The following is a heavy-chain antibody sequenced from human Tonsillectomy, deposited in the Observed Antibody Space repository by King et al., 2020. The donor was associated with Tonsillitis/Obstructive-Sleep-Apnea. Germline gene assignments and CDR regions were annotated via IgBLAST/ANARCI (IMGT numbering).Heavy chain of an antibody. CDR3: ARDLGVQLWADDY. CDR1: GFTFSSYE. Sequence: QLVQSGGGLVQPGGSLRLSCAASGFTFSSYEMNWVRQAPGKGLEWVSYISSSGSTIYYADSVKGRFTISRDNAKNSLYLQMNSLRAEDTAVYYCARDLGVQLWADDYWGQGALVTVSS. D-gene: IGHD5-18*01. J-gene: IGHJ4*02. CDR2: ISSSGSTI. V-gene: IGHV3-48*03.